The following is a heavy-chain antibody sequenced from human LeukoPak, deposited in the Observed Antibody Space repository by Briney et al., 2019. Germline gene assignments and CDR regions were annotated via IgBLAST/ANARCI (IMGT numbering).Heavy chain of an antibody. V-gene: IGHV1-8*03. Sequence: ASVKVSCKASGGTFSSYAISWVRQAPGQGLEWMGWMNPNSGNTGYAQKFQGRVTITRNTSISTAYMELSSLRSEDTAVYYCAREGGGAVAADYWGQGTLVTVSS. CDR2: MNPNSGNT. J-gene: IGHJ4*02. D-gene: IGHD6-19*01. CDR1: GGTFSSYA. CDR3: AREGGGAVAADY.